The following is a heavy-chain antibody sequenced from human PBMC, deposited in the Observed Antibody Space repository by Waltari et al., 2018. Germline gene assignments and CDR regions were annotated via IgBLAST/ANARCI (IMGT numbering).Heavy chain of an antibody. CDR2: IDQSGRT. D-gene: IGHD2-2*01. CDR1: GGSLSHYY. J-gene: IGHJ6*02. CDR3: ARPMWCSSTTCSGPMDV. Sequence: QVQLQQWGAGLLKPSETLSLTCAVYGGSLSHYYWRWIRQPPGKGLEWIGEIDQSGRTKYNPSLKSRVIISLDTSKNQFSLRLRSVTAADTAIYFCARPMWCSSTTCSGPMDVWGQGTTATVSS. V-gene: IGHV4-34*01.